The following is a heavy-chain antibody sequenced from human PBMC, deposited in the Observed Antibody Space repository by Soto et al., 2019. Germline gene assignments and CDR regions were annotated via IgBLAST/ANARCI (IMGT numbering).Heavy chain of an antibody. Sequence: EVQLLESGGGLVHPGGSLRLSCAASGFNFKKYAMTWVRQAPGKGLEWVSDISGSGGSIDYADSVKGRFTISRDNSKNTLYLEMKSLRAEDTAAYYCAKMTSSIYYNGLDVWGQGTTVTVSS. CDR2: ISGSGGSI. J-gene: IGHJ6*02. CDR3: AKMTSSIYYNGLDV. V-gene: IGHV3-23*01. CDR1: GFNFKKYA. D-gene: IGHD6-6*01.